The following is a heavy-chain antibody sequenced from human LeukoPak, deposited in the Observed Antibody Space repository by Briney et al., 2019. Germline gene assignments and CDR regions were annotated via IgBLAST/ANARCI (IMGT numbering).Heavy chain of an antibody. J-gene: IGHJ4*02. CDR2: INRDGSST. CDR1: GFTFSSYW. Sequence: GGSLRLSCAASGFTFSSYWMHWVRQAPGKGLVWVSRINRDGSSTSYADSVKGRFTISRDNAKNTLYLQMNSLRAEDTAVYYCARDLGVRYYDFWSGYPPVDYWGQGTLVTVSS. V-gene: IGHV3-74*01. D-gene: IGHD3-3*01. CDR3: ARDLGVRYYDFWSGYPPVDY.